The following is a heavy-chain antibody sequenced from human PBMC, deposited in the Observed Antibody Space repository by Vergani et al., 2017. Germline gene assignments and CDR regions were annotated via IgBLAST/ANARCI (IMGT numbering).Heavy chain of an antibody. Sequence: QVQLQESGPGLVKPSQTLSLTCTVSGGSISSGDYYWSWIRQPPGKGLEWIGYIYYSGSTYYNPSLKIRVTISVDTSKNQFSLKLSSLTAADTAVYYCATDITIVATIGDNWFDPWGQGTLVTVSS. D-gene: IGHD5-12*01. CDR2: IYYSGST. V-gene: IGHV4-30-4*08. CDR3: ATDITIVATIGDNWFDP. J-gene: IGHJ5*02. CDR1: GGSISSGDYY.